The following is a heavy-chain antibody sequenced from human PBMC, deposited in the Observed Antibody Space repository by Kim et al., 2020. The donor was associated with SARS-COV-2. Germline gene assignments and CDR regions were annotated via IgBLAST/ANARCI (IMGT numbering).Heavy chain of an antibody. J-gene: IGHJ6*02. CDR3: AHGGSGLGGMNV. CDR1: GDSVSSNNAA. CDR2: TYYRSKWFN. D-gene: IGHD3-16*01. V-gene: IGHV6-1*01. Sequence: SQTLSLTCAISGDSVSSNNAAWNWTRQSPSRGLEWLGRTYYRSKWFNDYALSVKSRITINPDTSKNHFSLQLSSVTPEDTAVYYCAHGGSGLGGMNVWGQRTTVTV.